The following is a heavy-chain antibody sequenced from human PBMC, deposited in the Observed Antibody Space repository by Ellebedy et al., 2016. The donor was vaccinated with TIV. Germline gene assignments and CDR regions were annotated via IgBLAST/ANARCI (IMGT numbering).Heavy chain of an antibody. J-gene: IGHJ4*02. V-gene: IGHV3-7*01. CDR1: GFTFSNYW. CDR3: ARDKSSGSTYGSHFDY. CDR2: IKQDGSEK. Sequence: GGSLRLSXAAPGFTFSNYWMSWVRQAPGKGLEWVATIKQDGSEKYFVDSVKGRFTISRDNAKNSLCLQMNSLRAEDTAVYYCARDKSSGSTYGSHFDYWGQGTLVTVSS. D-gene: IGHD5-18*01.